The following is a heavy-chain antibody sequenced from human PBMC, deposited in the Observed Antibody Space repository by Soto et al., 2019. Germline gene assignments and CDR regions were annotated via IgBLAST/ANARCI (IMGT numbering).Heavy chain of an antibody. CDR3: AKERLAAGPFDY. CDR1: GFTFDDYA. V-gene: IGHV3-9*01. Sequence: GGSLRLSCAASGFTFDDYAMHWVRQAPGKGLEWVSGISWNSGSIGYADSVKGRFTISRDNSKNTLYLQMNSLRAEDTAVYYCAKERLAAGPFDYWGQGTLVTVSS. D-gene: IGHD6-13*01. CDR2: ISWNSGSI. J-gene: IGHJ4*02.